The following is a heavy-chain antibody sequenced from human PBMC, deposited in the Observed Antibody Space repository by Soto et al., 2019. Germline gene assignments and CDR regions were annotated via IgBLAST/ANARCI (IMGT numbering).Heavy chain of an antibody. Sequence: GWSLRLSCAASVFSLISYQMNWVRQAPGKGLEWILYISSSDSTIFYADSVKGRFTVSRDNANNSLYLQMNSLRADDTAVYYCARFDYDSDYYYGMDVWGQGTTVTVSS. J-gene: IGHJ6*02. CDR1: VFSLISYQ. V-gene: IGHV3-48*03. CDR2: ISSSDSTI. CDR3: ARFDYDSDYYYGMDV. D-gene: IGHD4-17*01.